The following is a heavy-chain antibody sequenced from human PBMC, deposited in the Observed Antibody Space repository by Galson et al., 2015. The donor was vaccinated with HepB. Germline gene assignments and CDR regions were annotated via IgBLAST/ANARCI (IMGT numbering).Heavy chain of an antibody. D-gene: IGHD3-10*01. V-gene: IGHV1-18*04. CDR1: GHIFVNYN. CDR2: INPNSDAA. J-gene: IGHJ5*02. Sequence: SVKVSCKASGHIFVNYNISWVRQAPGQGLEWMGWINPNSDAADYAQKFQGRVTMATDTSTNTAYMEVTSLRFDDTAVYYCAALRPFGPWGQGTLVTVPA. CDR3: AALRPFGP.